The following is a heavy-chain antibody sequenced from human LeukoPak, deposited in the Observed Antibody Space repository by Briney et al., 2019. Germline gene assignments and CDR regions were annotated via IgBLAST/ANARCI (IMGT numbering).Heavy chain of an antibody. CDR2: IYYSGST. J-gene: IGHJ4*02. CDR3: ASETSSGWFVD. V-gene: IGHV4-61*01. CDR1: GYSISSGYY. Sequence: SETLSLTCTVSGYSISSGYYWGWIRQPPGKGLEWIGHIYYSGSTNYNPSLKSRVTISVDTSKNQFSLKLSSVTAADTAVYYCASETSSGWFVDWGQGTLVTVSS. D-gene: IGHD6-19*01.